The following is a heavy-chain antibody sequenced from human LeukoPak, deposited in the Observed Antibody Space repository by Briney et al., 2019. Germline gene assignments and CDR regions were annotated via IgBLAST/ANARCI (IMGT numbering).Heavy chain of an antibody. D-gene: IGHD2-15*01. CDR3: AKEGSFDY. V-gene: IGHV3-30*18. J-gene: IGHJ4*02. CDR1: GFTFSSYG. Sequence: GRSLRLSCAASGFTFSSYGMRWVRQAPGKGLEWVAVISYDGSNKYYADSVKGRFTISRDNSKNTLYLQMNSLRAEDTAVYYCAKEGSFDYWGQGTLVTVSS. CDR2: ISYDGSNK.